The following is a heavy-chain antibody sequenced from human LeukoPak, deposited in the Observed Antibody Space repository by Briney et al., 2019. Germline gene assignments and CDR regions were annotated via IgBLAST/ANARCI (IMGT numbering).Heavy chain of an antibody. CDR3: AKAVGYSSSYLGY. CDR2: IYSGGST. D-gene: IGHD6-13*01. J-gene: IGHJ4*02. CDR1: GFTVSSND. V-gene: IGHV3-66*02. Sequence: PGGSLRLSCAASGFTVSSNDMSWVRQAPGKGLEWVSVIYSGGSTYYADSVKGRFTISRDNSKNTLYLQMNSLRAEDTAVYYCAKAVGYSSSYLGYWGQGTLVTVSS.